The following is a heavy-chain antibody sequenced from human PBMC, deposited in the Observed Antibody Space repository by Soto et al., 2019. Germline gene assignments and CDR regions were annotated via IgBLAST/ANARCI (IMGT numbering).Heavy chain of an antibody. CDR1: GVTFCSYS. CDR3: AKERRYSFDAFDI. J-gene: IGHJ3*02. V-gene: IGHV3-48*01. D-gene: IGHD5-18*01. Sequence: WGSPRLSCAACGVTFCSYSMDGVRQDPGKGLEWVSYISSGSSTIHYSDSVKGRFTISRDNSKNTLYLQMNSLRAEDTAMYYCAKERRYSFDAFDIWGQGTIVTVSS. CDR2: ISSGSSTI.